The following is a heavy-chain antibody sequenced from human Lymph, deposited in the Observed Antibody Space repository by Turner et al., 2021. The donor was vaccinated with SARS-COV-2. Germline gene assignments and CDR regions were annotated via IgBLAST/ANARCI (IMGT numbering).Heavy chain of an antibody. Sequence: QVQLQQWGAGLLKPSETLSLTCAVYGGSFSGYYWSWIRQPPGKGLEWLGEINHSGSTNYNPSLKSRVTISVDTSKKQFSLKLSSVTAADTAVYYCARVWVRWWYFDLWGRGTLVTVSS. J-gene: IGHJ2*01. D-gene: IGHD7-27*01. CDR3: ARVWVRWWYFDL. CDR1: GGSFSGYY. V-gene: IGHV4-34*01. CDR2: INHSGST.